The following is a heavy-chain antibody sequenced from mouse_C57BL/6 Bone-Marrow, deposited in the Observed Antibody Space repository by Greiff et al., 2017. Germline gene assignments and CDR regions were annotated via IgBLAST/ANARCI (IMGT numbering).Heavy chain of an antibody. CDR1: YFAFMASA. CDR2: FTMYSDAT. D-gene: IGHD4-1*01. CDR3: ARLGTGAMDY. J-gene: IGHJ4*01. Sequence: LQQSGAGLVRPGSSVKLSCKASYFAFMASAMHWVKQRPGPGLEWIGSFTMYSDATAYSEHFKGKATVTANTSSSTAYMELSSLTSEDSAVYYCARLGTGAMDYWGQGTSVTVSS. V-gene: IGHV1-49*01.